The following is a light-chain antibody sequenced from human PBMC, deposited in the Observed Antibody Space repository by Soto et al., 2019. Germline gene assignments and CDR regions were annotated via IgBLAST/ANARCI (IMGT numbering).Light chain of an antibody. V-gene: IGLV1-44*01. CDR1: SSNIGSNP. CDR3: ASWDDSLDVL. Sequence: QAVVTQPPSASGTPGQGVTTSCSGSSSNIGSNPVNWYQQLPGTAPKLLICSNNQRPSGVPDRFSGSKAGTAAPLANGGLQADEDADYYWASWDDSLDVLFGGGTKLTVL. J-gene: IGLJ2*01. CDR2: SNN.